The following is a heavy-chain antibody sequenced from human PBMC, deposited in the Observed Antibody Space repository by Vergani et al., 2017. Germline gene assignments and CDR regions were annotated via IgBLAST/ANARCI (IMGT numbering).Heavy chain of an antibody. D-gene: IGHD6-13*01. CDR1: GGTFSSYT. J-gene: IGHJ5*02. CDR3: ARDVAEGVNIAAAWFDP. Sequence: QVQLVQSGAEVKKPGSSVKVSCKASGGTFSSYTIGWVRQAPGQGLEWMGGIIPMFGTANYAQKFQGRVTISADASTSTAYMELSSLRSEDTAVYYCARDVAEGVNIAAAWFDPWGQGTLVTFSS. V-gene: IGHV1-69*01. CDR2: IIPMFGTA.